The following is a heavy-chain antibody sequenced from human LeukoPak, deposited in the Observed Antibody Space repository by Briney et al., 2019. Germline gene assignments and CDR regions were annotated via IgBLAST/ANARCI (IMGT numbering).Heavy chain of an antibody. V-gene: IGHV4-39*01. CDR1: GDSVSSTNYY. Sequence: TPSETLSLTCTVSGDSVSSTNYYWGWIRRPPGRGLEWIASIRYSESAYYSPSLKSRATISVDTSKNQFSLRLRSLTATDTAVYYCATQDSSHYWGQGTLVTVSS. J-gene: IGHJ4*02. CDR3: ATQDSSHY. CDR2: IRYSESA. D-gene: IGHD3-22*01.